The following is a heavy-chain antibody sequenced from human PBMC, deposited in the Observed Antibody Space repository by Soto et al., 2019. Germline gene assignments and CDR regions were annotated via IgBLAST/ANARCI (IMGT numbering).Heavy chain of an antibody. Sequence: SETLSLTCTVSGGSISDYYWSWIRQPPGQGPEWIGYIYFNGSTNYNPSLKSRVIISIDTSKNQFSLKMTSVTAADTAVYYCARARGANDSKTYYRYWGQGTLVTVSS. CDR2: IYFNGST. V-gene: IGHV4-59*01. J-gene: IGHJ4*02. CDR3: ARARGANDSKTYYRY. CDR1: GGSISDYY. D-gene: IGHD3-22*01.